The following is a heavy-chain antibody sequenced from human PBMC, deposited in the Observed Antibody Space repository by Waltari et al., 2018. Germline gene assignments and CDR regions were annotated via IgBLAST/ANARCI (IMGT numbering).Heavy chain of an antibody. J-gene: IGHJ4*02. CDR2: VGSTGDWT. Sequence: EVQILESGGGLVQPGESLRRSCAASGFPFSSDGRHWVRQAPGKVLEWVSGVGSTGDWTYYADSVKGRFTIARDNSNNFLYLKMNRLRGDDTAVYYCAKTIRFSERLPFDSWGQGTLVTVSS. CDR3: AKTIRFSERLPFDS. V-gene: IGHV3-23*01. D-gene: IGHD3-3*01. CDR1: GFPFSSDG.